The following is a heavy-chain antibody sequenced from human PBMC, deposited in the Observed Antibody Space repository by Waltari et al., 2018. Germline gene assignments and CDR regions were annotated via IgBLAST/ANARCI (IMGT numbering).Heavy chain of an antibody. V-gene: IGHV3-7*01. Sequence: EVQLVESGGGLVQPGGSLRLSCAASGFPFSSYWMRWVRQAPGKGLDWVANIKQDGSEKYYVDSVKGRFTISRDNAKNSLYLQMNSLRAEDTAVYYCARAGIVVVVAAVDYWGQGTLVTVSS. CDR1: GFPFSSYW. D-gene: IGHD2-15*01. CDR2: IKQDGSEK. J-gene: IGHJ4*02. CDR3: ARAGIVVVVAAVDY.